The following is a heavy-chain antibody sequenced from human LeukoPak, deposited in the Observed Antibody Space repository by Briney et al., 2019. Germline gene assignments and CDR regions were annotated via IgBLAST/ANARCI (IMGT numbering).Heavy chain of an antibody. CDR1: HYSISSNYY. CDR2: IYHSGST. J-gene: IGHJ4*02. Sequence: SETLSLTCTVSHYSISSNYYWGWIRKPPGKGLEWIGSIYHSGSTYYNPSLKSRVTISVDTSKNQFSLKLTSVTAADTAVYYCARSSGYMSCWGQGTLVTVSS. CDR3: ARSSGYMSC. V-gene: IGHV4-38-2*02. D-gene: IGHD3-22*01.